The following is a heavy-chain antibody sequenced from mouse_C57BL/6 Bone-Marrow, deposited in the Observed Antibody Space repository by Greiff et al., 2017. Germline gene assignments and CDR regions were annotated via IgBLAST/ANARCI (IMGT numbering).Heavy chain of an antibody. V-gene: IGHV1-42*01. J-gene: IGHJ1*03. Sequence: EVQLQQSGPELVKPGASVKISCKASGYSFTGYYMNWVKQSPEKSLGWIGEINPSTGGTTYNQKFKAKATLTVDKSSSTAYMQLKSLTSEDSAVYYCARHGSSPYWYFDVWGTGTTVTVSS. D-gene: IGHD1-1*01. CDR1: GYSFTGYY. CDR3: ARHGSSPYWYFDV. CDR2: INPSTGGT.